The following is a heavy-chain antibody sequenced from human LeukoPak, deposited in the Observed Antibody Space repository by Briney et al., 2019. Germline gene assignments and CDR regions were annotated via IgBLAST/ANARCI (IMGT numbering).Heavy chain of an antibody. V-gene: IGHV3-66*01. CDR2: IYSGGST. CDR3: AREPQGDSSGYDAFDV. J-gene: IGHJ3*01. CDR1: GFTVSSNY. Sequence: PGGSLRLSCAASGFTVSSNYMSWVRQAPGKGLEWVSVIYSGGSTYYADSVKGRFTLSRDSYKNTLFLQINSLRAEDTAVYYCAREPQGDSSGYDAFDVWGQGTLVTVSS. D-gene: IGHD3-22*01.